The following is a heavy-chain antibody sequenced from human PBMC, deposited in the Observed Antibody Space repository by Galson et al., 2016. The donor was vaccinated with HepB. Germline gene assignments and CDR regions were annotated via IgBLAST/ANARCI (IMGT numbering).Heavy chain of an antibody. CDR2: LSGSGFVGTDSSA. V-gene: IGHV3-23*01. CDR3: ARLDGYDRVTFDM. Sequence: SLRLSCAASGFNFTTYVMIWVRQAPGKGLEWVSALSGSGFVGTDSSASYADSVKGRFTISRDNSKKTLYVQMNSLRAEDTAVYYCARLDGYDRVTFDMWGQGTMVTVSS. CDR1: GFNFTTYV. J-gene: IGHJ3*02. D-gene: IGHD3-22*01.